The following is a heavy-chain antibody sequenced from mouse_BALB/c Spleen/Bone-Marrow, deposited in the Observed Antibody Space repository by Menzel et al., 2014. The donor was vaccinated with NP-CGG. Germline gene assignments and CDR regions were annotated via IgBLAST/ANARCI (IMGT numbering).Heavy chain of an antibody. CDR2: FHPYNDDT. V-gene: IGHV1-47*01. Sequence: QVQLQQSGAELVKPGASVKMSCKAFGYTFTTYPIEWMKRNHGKSLEWIGNFHPYNDDTKYNEKFKGKAKLTVEKSSSRVLLGVGRLKIDDSGVYYWTRGGGFAYWGQGTLVTVSA. J-gene: IGHJ3*01. CDR1: GYTFTTYP. CDR3: TRGGGFAY.